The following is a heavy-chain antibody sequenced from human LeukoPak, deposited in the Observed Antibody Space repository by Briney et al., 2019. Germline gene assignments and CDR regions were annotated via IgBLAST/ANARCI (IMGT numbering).Heavy chain of an antibody. CDR1: GYTFTTYG. D-gene: IGHD3-10*01. Sequence: ASVKVSCKASGYTFTTYGIIWVRQAPGQGLEWTGWISAYNGNTNYAQKLQGRVTMTTDTSTTTAYMELRSLRSDDTAVYYCARGGSITTIRGVIITDAFDIWGQGTMVTVSS. CDR3: ARGGSITTIRGVIITDAFDI. J-gene: IGHJ3*02. CDR2: ISAYNGNT. V-gene: IGHV1-18*01.